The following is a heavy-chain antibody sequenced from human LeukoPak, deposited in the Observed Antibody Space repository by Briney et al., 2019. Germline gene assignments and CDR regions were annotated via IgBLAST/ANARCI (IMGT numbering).Heavy chain of an antibody. CDR3: ARVAKYGDYQGFDY. Sequence: ASVKVSCKASGYTFTSYGISWVRQAPGQGLEWMGWISAFNGNTNYAQKLQGRVTMATDTSTSTAYMELRSLGSDDTAVYYCARVAKYGDYQGFDYWGQGTLVTVSS. J-gene: IGHJ4*02. CDR2: ISAFNGNT. D-gene: IGHD4-17*01. V-gene: IGHV1-18*01. CDR1: GYTFTSYG.